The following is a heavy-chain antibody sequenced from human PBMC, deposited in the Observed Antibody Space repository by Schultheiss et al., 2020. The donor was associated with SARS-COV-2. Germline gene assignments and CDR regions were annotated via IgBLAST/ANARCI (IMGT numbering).Heavy chain of an antibody. V-gene: IGHV4-61*08. J-gene: IGHJ5*02. CDR2: IYYSGSS. Sequence: SETLSLTCTVSGGSVSSGGYYWSWIRQPPGKGLEWIGYIYYSGSSNYNPSLKSRVTISVDTSENQISLKLSSVTAADTAVYYCARGRIAARVSAGFDPWGQGTLVTVSS. D-gene: IGHD6-13*01. CDR1: GGSVSSGGYY. CDR3: ARGRIAARVSAGFDP.